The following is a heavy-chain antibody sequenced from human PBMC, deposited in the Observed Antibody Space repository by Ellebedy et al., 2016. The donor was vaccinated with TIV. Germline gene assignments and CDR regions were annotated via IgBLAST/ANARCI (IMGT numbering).Heavy chain of an antibody. V-gene: IGHV4-4*07. D-gene: IGHD3-3*01. CDR1: GDGDSMISHY. J-gene: IGHJ3*02. CDR3: ARMEGAKFAFDI. CDR2: IYFSGGT. Sequence: MPSETLSLTCTVSGDGDSMISHYWSWIRQPAGKGLEWVGRIYFSGGTNYNPSLESRLTMSVDTSKNQFSLNMSSVTAADTAVYYCARMEGAKFAFDIWGQGTMVTVSS.